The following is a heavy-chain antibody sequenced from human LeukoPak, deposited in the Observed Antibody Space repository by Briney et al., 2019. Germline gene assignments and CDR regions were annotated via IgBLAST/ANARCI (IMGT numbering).Heavy chain of an antibody. D-gene: IGHD2-15*01. Sequence: SETLSLTCTVSGGSISSYYWSWIRQPPGKGLEWIGYIYYSGSTNYNPSLKSRVTISVDTSKNQFSLKLSSVTAADTAVYYCARQDIHYFDYWGQGTLVTVSS. V-gene: IGHV4-59*08. CDR1: GGSISSYY. CDR3: ARQDIHYFDY. J-gene: IGHJ4*02. CDR2: IYYSGST.